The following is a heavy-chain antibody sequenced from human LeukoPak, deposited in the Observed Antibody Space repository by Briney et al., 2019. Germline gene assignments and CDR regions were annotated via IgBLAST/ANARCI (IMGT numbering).Heavy chain of an antibody. CDR1: GFTFSSYS. J-gene: IGHJ4*02. V-gene: IGHV3-21*01. CDR2: ISSSSYI. Sequence: GGSLRLSCAASGFTFSSYSMNWVRQAPGKGLEWVSSISSSSYIYYSDSVKGRFTISRDNANNSLYLQMNILRAEDTAVYYCARENGGPFDYWGQGTLATVSS. CDR3: ARENGGPFDY. D-gene: IGHD2-8*01.